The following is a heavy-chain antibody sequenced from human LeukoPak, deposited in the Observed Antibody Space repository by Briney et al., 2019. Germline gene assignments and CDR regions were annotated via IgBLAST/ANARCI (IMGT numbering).Heavy chain of an antibody. V-gene: IGHV3-23*01. D-gene: IGHD2-15*01. CDR2: ISGSGGST. CDR3: AKGPDVYCSGGSCYPPNWFDP. J-gene: IGHJ5*02. Sequence: GGSLRLSCAASGFTFSSYAMSWARQAPGKGLEWVSAISGSGGSTYYADSVKGRFTISRDNSKNTLYLQMNSLRAEDTAVYYCAKGPDVYCSGGSCYPPNWFDPWGQGTLVTVSS. CDR1: GFTFSSYA.